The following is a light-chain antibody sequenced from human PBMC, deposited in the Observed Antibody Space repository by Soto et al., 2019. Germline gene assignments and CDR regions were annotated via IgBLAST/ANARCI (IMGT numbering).Light chain of an antibody. CDR2: QDT. V-gene: IGLV3-1*01. CDR1: KLGDKY. CDR3: QAWDSSIGV. J-gene: IGLJ2*01. Sequence: SYELTQSPSVSVSPGQTASITCSGDKLGDKYACWYRQKPGQSPVLVIYQDTKRPSGIPERFSGSNSGNTATLTISGTQAMDEADYYCQAWDSSIGVFGGGTKLTVL.